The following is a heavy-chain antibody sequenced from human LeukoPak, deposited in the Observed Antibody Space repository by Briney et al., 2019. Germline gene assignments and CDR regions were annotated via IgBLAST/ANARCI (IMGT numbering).Heavy chain of an antibody. CDR2: TYYRSKWFN. V-gene: IGHV6-1*01. Sequence: SQTLSLTCDISGDTVSSNSAAWSWIRQSPSRGLEWLGRTYYRSKWFNDYAMSVKGRMTINPDTSKNQFSLQLNSVTPEDSAVYYCARDLHELELFYFDSWGQGTLVIVSS. CDR1: GDTVSSNSAA. CDR3: ARDLHELELFYFDS. D-gene: IGHD1-7*01. J-gene: IGHJ4*02.